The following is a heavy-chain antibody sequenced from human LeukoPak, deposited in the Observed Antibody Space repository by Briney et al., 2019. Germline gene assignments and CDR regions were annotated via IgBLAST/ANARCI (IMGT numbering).Heavy chain of an antibody. Sequence: SVKVSCKASGGTFSSYAISWVRQAPGQGLEWMGGIIPIFGTANYAQKFQGRVTITTDESTSTAYMELSSLRSQDTAVYYCARDSGIIREYSVVVPTTNWFDPWGQGTLVTVSS. CDR2: IIPIFGTA. V-gene: IGHV1-69*05. CDR1: GGTFSSYA. J-gene: IGHJ5*02. D-gene: IGHD2-2*01. CDR3: ARDSGIIREYSVVVPTTNWFDP.